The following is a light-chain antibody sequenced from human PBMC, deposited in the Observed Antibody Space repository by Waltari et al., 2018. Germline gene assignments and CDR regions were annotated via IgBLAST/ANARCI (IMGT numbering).Light chain of an antibody. CDR2: EAT. Sequence: HSALSQPASVSGSPGPSLTITCTGASTDLARDNLVAWYQHHPHSAPKLIIYEATKRPSGISHRFSGTKSGATASLRISGLQADDEADYYCCSYTGSSTSYGCGGGTKVTVL. CDR3: CSYTGSSTSYG. J-gene: IGLJ1*01. V-gene: IGLV2-23*01. CDR1: STDLARDNL.